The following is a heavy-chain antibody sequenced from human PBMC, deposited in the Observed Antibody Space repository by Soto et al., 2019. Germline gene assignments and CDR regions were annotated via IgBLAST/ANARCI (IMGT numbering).Heavy chain of an antibody. D-gene: IGHD6-6*01. CDR3: AVRIAARPRDHYGMDV. V-gene: IGHV4-39*01. CDR1: GGSISSSSYY. CDR2: IYYSGST. Sequence: SETLSLTCTVSGGSISSSSYYWGWIRQPPGKGLEWIGSIYYSGSTYYNPSLKSRVTISVDTSKNQFSLKLSSVTAADTAAYYCAVRIAARPRDHYGMDVWGQGTTVTVSS. J-gene: IGHJ6*02.